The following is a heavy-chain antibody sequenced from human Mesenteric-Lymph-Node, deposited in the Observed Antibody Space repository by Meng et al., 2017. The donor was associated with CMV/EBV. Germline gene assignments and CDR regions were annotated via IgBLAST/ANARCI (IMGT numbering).Heavy chain of an antibody. Sequence: SETLSLTCTVSGYSISSGYYWGWIRQPPGRGLEWIGTIFHSGNTYSNPSLKSRVTISVDTSKNQFSLKVTSVTAADAAVYYCASGGLTTITALDYWGQGTLVTVSS. CDR3: ASGGLTTITALDY. D-gene: IGHD4-11*01. CDR1: GYSISSGYY. V-gene: IGHV4-38-2*02. CDR2: IFHSGNT. J-gene: IGHJ4*02.